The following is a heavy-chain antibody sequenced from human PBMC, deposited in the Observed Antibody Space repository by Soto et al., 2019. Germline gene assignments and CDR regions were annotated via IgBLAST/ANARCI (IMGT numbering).Heavy chain of an antibody. V-gene: IGHV4-34*01. CDR2: INHSGST. D-gene: IGHD6-6*01. J-gene: IGHJ4*02. CDR1: GGSVSGYY. CDR3: ASFQQLVRGSRKFDY. Sequence: QVQLQQWGAGLLKPSETLSLTCAVYGGSVSGYYWGWIRQPPGKGLEWIGEINHSGSTNYNPSLRSRVTTSVDTSRNPFTLKLRSVTAADTAVYYCASFQQLVRGSRKFDYWGQGTLVTVSS.